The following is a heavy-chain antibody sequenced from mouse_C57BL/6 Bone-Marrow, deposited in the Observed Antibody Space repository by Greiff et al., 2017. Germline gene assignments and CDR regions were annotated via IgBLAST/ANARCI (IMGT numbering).Heavy chain of an antibody. D-gene: IGHD1-1*01. CDR1: GYTFTSYW. Sequence: VQLQQPGAELVMPGASVKLSCKASGYTFTSYWMHWVKQRPGQGLEWIGEIDPSDSYTNYNQKFKGKSTLTVDKSSSTAYMQLSSLTSEDSAVYYCARYNYGSTHMDYWGQGTSVTVSP. CDR2: IDPSDSYT. J-gene: IGHJ4*01. CDR3: ARYNYGSTHMDY. V-gene: IGHV1-69*01.